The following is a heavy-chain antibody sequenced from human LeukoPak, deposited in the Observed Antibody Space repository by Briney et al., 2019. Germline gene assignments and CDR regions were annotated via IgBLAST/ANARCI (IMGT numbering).Heavy chain of an antibody. Sequence: SETLSLTCTVSGGSISSYYWSWIRQPPGKGLEWIGYIYHSGSTYYNPSLKSRVTISVDRSKNQFSLKLSSVTAADTAVYYCARTSDSSGYSLDYWGQGTLVTVSS. V-gene: IGHV4-59*12. CDR2: IYHSGST. D-gene: IGHD3-22*01. J-gene: IGHJ4*02. CDR1: GGSISSYY. CDR3: ARTSDSSGYSLDY.